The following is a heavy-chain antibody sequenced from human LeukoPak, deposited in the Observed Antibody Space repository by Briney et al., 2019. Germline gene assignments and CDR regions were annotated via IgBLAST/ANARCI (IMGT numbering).Heavy chain of an antibody. CDR2: IYYSGST. CDR3: ASSSMVRGVPY. CDR1: GGSIGSCY. V-gene: IGHV4-59*01. Sequence: SETLSLTCTVSGGSIGSCYWSWIRQPPGKGMEWIGYIYYSGSTNYNPSLKSRVTISVDTSKNQFSLKLSSVTAADTAVYYCASSSMVRGVPYWGQGTLVTVSS. D-gene: IGHD3-10*01. J-gene: IGHJ4*02.